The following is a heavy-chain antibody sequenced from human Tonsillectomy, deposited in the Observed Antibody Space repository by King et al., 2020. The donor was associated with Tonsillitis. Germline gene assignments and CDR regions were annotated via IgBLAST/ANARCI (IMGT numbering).Heavy chain of an antibody. CDR3: SRALGSSDYRLDY. CDR1: GFTFSNYG. J-gene: IGHJ4*02. CDR2: IWYDGSNK. D-gene: IGHD5-12*01. V-gene: IGHV3-33*08. Sequence: VQLVESGGGVVQPGRSLRLSCAASGFTFSNYGMHWVRQAPGKGLEWVAVIWYDGSNKFYADSGKGRFTISRDNSKNTLYLQMNSLRAEDTAVYYCSRALGSSDYRLDYWGQGTLVTVSS.